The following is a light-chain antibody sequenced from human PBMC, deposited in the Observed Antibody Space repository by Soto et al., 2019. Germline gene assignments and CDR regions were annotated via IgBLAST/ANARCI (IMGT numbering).Light chain of an antibody. CDR2: LGS. CDR3: MQTLQTPWT. CDR1: QSLLHSNGYNY. J-gene: IGKJ1*01. V-gene: IGKV2-28*01. Sequence: DLLLTQAPLSLPVTPGEPASISSRSSQSLLHSNGYNYLDWYLQKPGQSPQVLIHLGSNRASGVPDRFNGSGSGTDFTLKISRVEAEDVGIYYCMQTLQTPWTFGQGTKVDIK.